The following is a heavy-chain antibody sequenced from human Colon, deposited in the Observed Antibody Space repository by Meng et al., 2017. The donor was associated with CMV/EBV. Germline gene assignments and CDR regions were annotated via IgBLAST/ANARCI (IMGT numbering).Heavy chain of an antibody. J-gene: IGHJ5*02. Sequence: SETLSLTCTVSGGSINNNAFYWGWIRQPPGKGLEWIGFIYYNGNTDYNPSLKSRLTISIDTSKNQFFLNLRSVTAADTAMYHCVKIEGRCDSQSCSYYRWFDPWGQGILVTVSS. D-gene: IGHD2/OR15-2a*01. CDR1: GGSINNNAFY. CDR3: VKIEGRCDSQSCSYYRWFDP. V-gene: IGHV4-61*05. CDR2: IYYNGNT.